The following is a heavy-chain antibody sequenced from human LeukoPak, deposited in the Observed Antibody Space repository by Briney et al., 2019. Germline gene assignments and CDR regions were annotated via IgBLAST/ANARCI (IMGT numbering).Heavy chain of an antibody. CDR3: AREENYDSSGYSPDAFDI. CDR1: GYTFTSYG. D-gene: IGHD3-22*01. CDR2: ISAYNGNT. Sequence: ASVKVSCKASGYTFTSYGISWVRQAPGQGLEWMGWISAYNGNTNYAQKLQGRVTMTTDTSTSTAYMELRSLRSDDTAVYYCAREENYDSSGYSPDAFDIWGQGTMVTVSS. J-gene: IGHJ3*02. V-gene: IGHV1-18*01.